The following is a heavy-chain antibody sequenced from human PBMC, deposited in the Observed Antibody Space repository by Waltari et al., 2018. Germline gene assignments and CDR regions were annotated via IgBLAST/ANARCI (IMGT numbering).Heavy chain of an antibody. CDR1: GFTFSSYE. CDR2: ISSSGSTI. Sequence: EVQLVESGGGLVQPGGSLRLSCAASGFTFSSYEMNWVRPAPGKGLGWVSYISSSGSTIYYADSVKGRFTISRDNAKNSLYLQMNSLRAEDTAVYYCARVRFLEWLSSPFDYWGQGTLVTVSS. CDR3: ARVRFLEWLSSPFDY. J-gene: IGHJ4*02. V-gene: IGHV3-48*03. D-gene: IGHD3-3*01.